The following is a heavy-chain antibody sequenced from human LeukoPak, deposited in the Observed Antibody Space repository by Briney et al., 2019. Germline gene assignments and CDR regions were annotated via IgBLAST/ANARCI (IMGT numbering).Heavy chain of an antibody. CDR2: ISYDGSNK. J-gene: IGHJ5*02. Sequence: GGSLRLSCAASGFTFSSYAMHWVRQAPGKGLEWVAVISYDGSNKYYADSVKGRFTISRDNSKNTLYLQMNSLRAEDTAVYYCARSKYRESGDWFDPWGQGTLVTVSS. CDR3: ARSKYRESGDWFDP. CDR1: GFTFSSYA. V-gene: IGHV3-30*14. D-gene: IGHD2-15*01.